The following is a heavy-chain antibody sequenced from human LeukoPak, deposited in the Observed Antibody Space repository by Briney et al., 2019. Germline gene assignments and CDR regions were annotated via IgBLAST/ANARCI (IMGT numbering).Heavy chain of an antibody. CDR3: TRAYQQHLINWFDP. D-gene: IGHD6-13*01. CDR1: GFTFSNSW. Sequence: GGSLRLSCVASGFTFSNSWMHWVRKAPGKGLVWVARINSDGSSTTYADSVEGRFTIPRDNTKNTLYLQMDSLRVEDTAEYYCTRAYQQHLINWFDPWGQGTLVTVSS. V-gene: IGHV3-74*03. CDR2: INSDGSST. J-gene: IGHJ5*02.